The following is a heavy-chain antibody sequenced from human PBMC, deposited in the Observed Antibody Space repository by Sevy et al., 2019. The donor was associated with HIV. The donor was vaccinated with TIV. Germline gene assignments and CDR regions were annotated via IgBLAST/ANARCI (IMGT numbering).Heavy chain of an antibody. D-gene: IGHD3-10*01. CDR1: GFTFSSYA. Sequence: GGYLRLSCAASGFTFSSYAIHWVRQTPGKGLEWVAVISYDGNNKYYADSVKGRFTVSRDNSKNTLYAQMNSLRAEDPAVYYCAKDHNLWSEGGFLHHWGQGTLVTVSS. V-gene: IGHV3-30*18. CDR3: AKDHNLWSEGGFLHH. CDR2: ISYDGNNK. J-gene: IGHJ1*01.